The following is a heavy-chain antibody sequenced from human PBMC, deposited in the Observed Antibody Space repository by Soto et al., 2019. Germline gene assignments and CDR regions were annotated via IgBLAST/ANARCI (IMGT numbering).Heavy chain of an antibody. D-gene: IGHD4-17*01. CDR1: GGSFSGYY. J-gene: IGHJ4*02. V-gene: IGHV4-34*01. Sequence: SETLSLTCAVYGGSFSGYYWSWIRQPPGKGLEWIGEINHSGSTNYNPSLKSRVTISVDTSKNQFSLKLSSVTAADTAVYYCARADFRDFATAPKFDYWGQGTLVTVSS. CDR2: INHSGST. CDR3: ARADFRDFATAPKFDY.